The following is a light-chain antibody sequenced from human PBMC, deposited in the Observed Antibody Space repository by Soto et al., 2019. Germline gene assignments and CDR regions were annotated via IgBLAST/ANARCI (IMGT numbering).Light chain of an antibody. V-gene: IGLV2-23*01. CDR3: AAWDDDLHVWL. CDR2: EGS. J-gene: IGLJ2*01. CDR1: SSDVGSYNL. Sequence: QSALTQPASVSGSPGQSITISCTGTSSDVGSYNLVSWYQQHPGKAPKLMIYEGSKRPSGVSNRFSGSKSGNTASLTISGLQAEDEADYYCAAWDDDLHVWLFGGGTKVTVL.